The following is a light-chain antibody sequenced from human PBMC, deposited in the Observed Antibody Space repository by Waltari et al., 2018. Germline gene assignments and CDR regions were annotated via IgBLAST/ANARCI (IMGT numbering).Light chain of an antibody. CDR2: GAS. V-gene: IGKV3-20*01. J-gene: IGKJ2*01. CDR1: QNIRNNL. Sequence: EIVLTQSPGTLSLSPGERATPSCRASQNIRNNLLAWYQQRPGQAPRLLIHGASTRATGIPDRFSGSGSGAYFTLIINRLEPEDFAVYHCQQYGNSPYTFGQGTKLEIK. CDR3: QQYGNSPYT.